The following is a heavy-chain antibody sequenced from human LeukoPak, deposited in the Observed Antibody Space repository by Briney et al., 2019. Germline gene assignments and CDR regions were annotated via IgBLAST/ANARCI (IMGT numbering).Heavy chain of an antibody. CDR2: IKQDGSEK. V-gene: IGHV3-7*01. J-gene: IGHJ6*02. CDR1: GFTFSSYW. D-gene: IGHD3-16*01. Sequence: GGSLRLSCAASGFTFSSYWMSWVRQAPGKGLEWVANIKQDGSEKYYVDSVKGRFTISRDNAKNSLYLQMNSLRAEDTAVYYCARDQGGFNWRSSPGGNYYYYGMDVWGQGTTVTVSS. CDR3: ARDQGGFNWRSSPGGNYYYYGMDV.